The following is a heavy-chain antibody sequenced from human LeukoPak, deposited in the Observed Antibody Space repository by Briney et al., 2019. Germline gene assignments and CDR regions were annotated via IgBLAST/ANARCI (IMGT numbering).Heavy chain of an antibody. CDR1: GFTVSSNY. J-gene: IGHJ2*01. V-gene: IGHV3-53*01. CDR3: ARVSTPWLTFDL. Sequence: GGSLRLSCAASGFTVSSNYMSWVRQASGKGLQWVSVIYSSGSTYYVDSVKGRFTISRDISKNMVYLHMNSLRAEDTAVYYCARVSTPWLTFDLWGRGILVTVSS. D-gene: IGHD3-10*01. CDR2: IYSSGST.